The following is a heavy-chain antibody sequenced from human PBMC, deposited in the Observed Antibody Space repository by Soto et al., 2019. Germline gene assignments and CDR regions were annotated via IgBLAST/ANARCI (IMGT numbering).Heavy chain of an antibody. D-gene: IGHD3-16*02. V-gene: IGHV3-23*01. CDR1: GFTFSSYA. Sequence: GGSLRLSCAASGFTFSSYAMSWVRQAPGKGLEWVSAISGSGGSTYYADSVKGRFTISRDNSKNTLYLQMNSLRAEYTAVYYCAKDGSGYDYIWGSYRYDAFDIWGQGTMVTVS. CDR3: AKDGSGYDYIWGSYRYDAFDI. CDR2: ISGSGGST. J-gene: IGHJ3*02.